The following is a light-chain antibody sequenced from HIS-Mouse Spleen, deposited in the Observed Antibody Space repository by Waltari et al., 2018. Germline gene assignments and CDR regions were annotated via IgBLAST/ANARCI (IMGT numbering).Light chain of an antibody. CDR3: SSYTSSSTYV. CDR2: EVS. CDR1: SSDVGGYNY. J-gene: IGLJ1*01. Sequence: QSALTQPASVSGSPGQSITISCTGTSSDVGGYNYVSWYQQHPGKAPKLWIYEVSNRPSGVSIRFSGSKSGNTASLTISGLQAEDEADYYCSSYTSSSTYVFGTGTKVTVL. V-gene: IGLV2-14*01.